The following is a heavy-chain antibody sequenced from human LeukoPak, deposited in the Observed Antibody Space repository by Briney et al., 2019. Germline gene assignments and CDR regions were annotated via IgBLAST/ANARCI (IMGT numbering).Heavy chain of an antibody. CDR2: ININTGNP. J-gene: IGHJ4*02. V-gene: IGHV7-4-1*02. CDR1: GYSFTSYG. D-gene: IGHD4-17*01. Sequence: GASVKVSCKASGYSFTSYGLNWVRQAPGQGLEWMGWININTGNPKYAQGFTGQFVFSLDTSVSTAYLQISSLKAEDTAVYYCARGSIGLMTTMTDWGQGTLVTVSS. CDR3: ARGSIGLMTTMTD.